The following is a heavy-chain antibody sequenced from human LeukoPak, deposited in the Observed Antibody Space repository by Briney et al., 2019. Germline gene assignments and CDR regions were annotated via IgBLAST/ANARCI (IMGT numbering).Heavy chain of an antibody. Sequence: PSQTLSLTCAVSGGSISSGGYSWSWIRQPPGKGLEWIGYIYHSGSTYYNPSLKSRVTIPVDRSKNQFSLKLSSVTAADTAVYYCARSKGSYYFDYWGQGTLVTVSS. V-gene: IGHV4-30-2*01. CDR2: IYHSGST. CDR1: GGSISSGGYS. CDR3: ARSKGSYYFDY. D-gene: IGHD2-15*01. J-gene: IGHJ4*02.